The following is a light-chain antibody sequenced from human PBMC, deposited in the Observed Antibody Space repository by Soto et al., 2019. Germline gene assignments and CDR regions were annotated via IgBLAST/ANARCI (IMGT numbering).Light chain of an antibody. CDR3: KHYNKWPSGT. CDR2: DAS. Sequence: DIVMTQSPATLSVSPGARATLSCRASQSVSTSLAGCQQKPGQSPRLLIYDASTRATCIPATFSGSESGTEFTLTISSLQSEDSAVYYCKHYNKWPSGTLGQGPNVEI. V-gene: IGKV3-15*01. CDR1: QSVSTS. J-gene: IGKJ1*01.